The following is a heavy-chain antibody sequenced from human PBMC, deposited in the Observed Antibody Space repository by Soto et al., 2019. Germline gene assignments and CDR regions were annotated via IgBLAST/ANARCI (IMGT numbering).Heavy chain of an antibody. CDR2: INPNSGGT. V-gene: IGHV1-2*04. Sequence: AFLMVSPTTAGYTLTGYYMRWVRQANGQGLEWMGWINPNSGGTNYAQKFQGWVTMTRDTSISTAYMELSRLRSDDTAVYYCARGSRIAATPSAAVHYWGQGTLVTVSS. D-gene: IGHD6-13*01. J-gene: IGHJ4*02. CDR3: ARGSRIAATPSAAVHY. CDR1: GYTLTGYY.